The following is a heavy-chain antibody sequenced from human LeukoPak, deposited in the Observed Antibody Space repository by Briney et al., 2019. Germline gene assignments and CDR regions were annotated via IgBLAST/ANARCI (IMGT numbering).Heavy chain of an antibody. CDR1: GGSISSYY. D-gene: IGHD6-25*01. CDR3: ARHVVAARDAFDI. V-gene: IGHV4-59*08. CDR2: MYNSGNT. Sequence: SETLSLTCTVSGGSISSYYWSWIRQPPGKGLERIGYMYNSGNTNYNPSLKSRVTISADTSKNEFSLKLTSVTAADTAVYYCARHVVAARDAFDIWGQGTMVTVSS. J-gene: IGHJ3*02.